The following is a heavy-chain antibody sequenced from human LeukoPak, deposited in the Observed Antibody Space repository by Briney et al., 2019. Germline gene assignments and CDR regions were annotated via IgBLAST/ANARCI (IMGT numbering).Heavy chain of an antibody. CDR1: GFTFSSYA. CDR3: ARPRGTAMVGLGFDY. D-gene: IGHD5-18*01. V-gene: IGHV3-30-3*01. J-gene: IGHJ4*02. Sequence: PGGSLRLSCAASGFTFSSYAMHGARQAPGRGLEWVAVISYDGSNKYYADSVKGRFTISRDNSKNTLYLQMNSLRAEDTAVYYCARPRGTAMVGLGFDYWGQGTLVTVSS. CDR2: ISYDGSNK.